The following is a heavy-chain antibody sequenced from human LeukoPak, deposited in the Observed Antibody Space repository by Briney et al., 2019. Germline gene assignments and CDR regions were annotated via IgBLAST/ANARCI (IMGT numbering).Heavy chain of an antibody. D-gene: IGHD6-19*01. Sequence: GASVKVSCKATVYTFTSCDIHWVRQATGQGLEWMGWMNPNSGNTGYGQSFQGRITMTRDISIGTAYMELSNLTSEDTVIYYCTRGTSGRRDNWGQGTLVTVSA. CDR3: TRGTSGRRDN. CDR1: VYTFTSCD. CDR2: MNPNSGNT. J-gene: IGHJ4*02. V-gene: IGHV1-8*01.